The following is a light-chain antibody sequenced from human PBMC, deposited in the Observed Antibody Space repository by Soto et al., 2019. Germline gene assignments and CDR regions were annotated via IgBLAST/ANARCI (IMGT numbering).Light chain of an antibody. J-gene: IGKJ1*01. CDR1: QSVSSC. CDR3: QQYGTSPQT. Sequence: EIVLTQSPATLSLSPGERATLSCRASQSVSSCLAWYQQKPGQAPGLLIYDTSTRASGVPDRFSGSGSGTEFTLTISRLEPEDFAVYYCQQYGTSPQTFGQGTKVDIK. CDR2: DTS. V-gene: IGKV3-20*01.